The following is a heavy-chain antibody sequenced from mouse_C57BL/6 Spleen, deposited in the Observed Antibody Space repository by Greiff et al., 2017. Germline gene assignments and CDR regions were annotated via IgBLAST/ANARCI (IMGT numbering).Heavy chain of an antibody. V-gene: IGHV1-53*01. J-gene: IGHJ3*01. Sequence: QVQLQQPGTELVKPGASVKLSCKASGYTFTSYWMHWVKQRPGQGLAWIGNINPSNGGTNYIEKFKSKATLTVDKSSSTAYMQLSSLTSEDSAVYYCARRGLGRGCADWGQGTLVTVAA. CDR2: INPSNGGT. CDR1: GYTFTSYW. CDR3: ARRGLGRGCAD. D-gene: IGHD4-1*01.